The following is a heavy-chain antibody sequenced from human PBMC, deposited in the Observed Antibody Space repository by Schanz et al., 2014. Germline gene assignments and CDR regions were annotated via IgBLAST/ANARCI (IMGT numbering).Heavy chain of an antibody. Sequence: EVQLLESGGGLVQPGGSLRLSCAASGFTSSNAWMSWVRQAPGKGLEWVANIKQDESERSYVDSVKGRFTISRDNAKNSLYLQMNSLRAEDTAVYYCARDKGGYYPFDYWGQGTLVTVSS. CDR3: ARDKGGYYPFDY. V-gene: IGHV3-7*01. D-gene: IGHD3-3*01. J-gene: IGHJ4*02. CDR2: IKQDESER. CDR1: GFTSSNAW.